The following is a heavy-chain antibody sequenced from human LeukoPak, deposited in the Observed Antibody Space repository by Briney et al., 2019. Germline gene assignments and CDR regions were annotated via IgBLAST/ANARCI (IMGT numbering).Heavy chain of an antibody. CDR2: ISYDGSNK. V-gene: IGHV3-30-3*01. D-gene: IGHD4-23*01. CDR3: ARGRPHGNDY. Sequence: PGRSLRLSCAASGFTFSSYAMHWVRQAPGKGLEWVAVISYDGSNKYYADSVKGRFTISRDNSKNTLYLQMNSLRAEDTAVYCCARGRPHGNDYWGQGTLVTVSS. CDR1: GFTFSSYA. J-gene: IGHJ4*02.